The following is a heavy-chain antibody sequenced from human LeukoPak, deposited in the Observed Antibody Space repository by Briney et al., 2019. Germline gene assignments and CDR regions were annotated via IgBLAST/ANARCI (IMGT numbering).Heavy chain of an antibody. Sequence: PGGSLRLSCTAPGFTFSSYGMHWVRQAPGKGLEWVAVIWYDGSNKYYADSVKGRLTISRDNSKNTLYLQMNSLRAEDTAVYYCARDLPDCSSTSCYKAVAFDIWGQGTMVTVSS. J-gene: IGHJ3*02. CDR3: ARDLPDCSSTSCYKAVAFDI. CDR1: GFTFSSYG. CDR2: IWYDGSNK. D-gene: IGHD2-2*02. V-gene: IGHV3-33*01.